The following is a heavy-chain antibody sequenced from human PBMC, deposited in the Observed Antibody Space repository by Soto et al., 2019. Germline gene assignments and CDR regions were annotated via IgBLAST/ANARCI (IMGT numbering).Heavy chain of an antibody. D-gene: IGHD6-13*01. J-gene: IGHJ4*02. CDR3: ATASSSSNVRLDY. Sequence: ASVKVSCKASGYTFTIYCISWVRQAPGQGLEWMGWISADDGNTNYAQKLQGRVTMTEDTSTDTAYMELSSLRSEDTAVYYCATASSSSNVRLDYWGQGTLVTVSS. CDR2: ISADDGNT. V-gene: IGHV1-18*01. CDR1: GYTFTIYC.